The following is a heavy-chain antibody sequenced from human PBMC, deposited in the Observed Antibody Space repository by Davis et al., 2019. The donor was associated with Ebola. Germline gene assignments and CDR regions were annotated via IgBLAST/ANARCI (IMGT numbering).Heavy chain of an antibody. J-gene: IGHJ6*02. CDR1: GDSVSGSNGA. CDR3: ARGWKRSGMDV. Sequence: HSQTLSLTCAISGDSVSGSNGAWNWIRQPPSRGLEWLGRAYYSSKWYIDYAASVKGRITVNPDTSKNQLSLQLNSVTPEDTAVYYCARGWKRSGMDVWGQGTTVTVSS. D-gene: IGHD6-19*01. CDR2: AYYSSKWYI. V-gene: IGHV6-1*01.